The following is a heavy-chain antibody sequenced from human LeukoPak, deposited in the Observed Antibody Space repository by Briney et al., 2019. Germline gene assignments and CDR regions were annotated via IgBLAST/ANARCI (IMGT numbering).Heavy chain of an antibody. Sequence: GGSLRLSCAASRFTFSSYAMSWVRQAPGKGLEWVSGISASGSSTYYTDSVKGRFTISRDNSKNTLHLQMDSLRAEDTAVHYCAKSMGAGTSYPIDYWGQGTLVTVSS. CDR3: AKSMGAGTSYPIDY. J-gene: IGHJ4*02. CDR1: RFTFSSYA. V-gene: IGHV3-23*01. CDR2: ISASGSST. D-gene: IGHD3-16*02.